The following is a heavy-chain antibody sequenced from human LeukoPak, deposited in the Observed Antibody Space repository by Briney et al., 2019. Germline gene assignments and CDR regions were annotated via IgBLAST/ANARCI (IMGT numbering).Heavy chain of an antibody. CDR2: ISGSGGST. J-gene: IGHJ4*02. V-gene: IGHV3-23*01. CDR1: GFTFSRYA. D-gene: IGHD3-16*01. CDR3: ATYYVWGSYDY. Sequence: GGSLRLSCAASGFTFSRYAMNWVRQAPGKGLEWVSVISGSGGSTYYADSVKGRFTISRDNSKNTLYLQMNSLRAEDTAVYYCATYYVWGSYDYWGQGTLVTVSS.